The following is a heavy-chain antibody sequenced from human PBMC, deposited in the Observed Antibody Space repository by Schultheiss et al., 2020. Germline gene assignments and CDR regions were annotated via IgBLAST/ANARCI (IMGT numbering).Heavy chain of an antibody. J-gene: IGHJ6*02. Sequence: SGPTLVKPTQTLTLTCTFSGFSLSTSGVGVGWIRQPPGKALEWLALIYWDDDKRYSPSLKSRLTITKDTSKNQVVLTMTNMDPVDTATYYCARIPGIAAAGHYYYYGMDVWGQGTTVTVSS. CDR2: IYWDDDK. D-gene: IGHD6-13*01. CDR1: GFSLSTSGVG. CDR3: ARIPGIAAAGHYYYYGMDV. V-gene: IGHV2-5*02.